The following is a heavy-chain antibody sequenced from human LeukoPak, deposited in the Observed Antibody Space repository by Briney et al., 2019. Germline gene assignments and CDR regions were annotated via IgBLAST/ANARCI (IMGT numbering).Heavy chain of an antibody. CDR2: IIPLFGTA. J-gene: IGHJ4*02. V-gene: IGHV1-69*13. Sequence: SVKVSCKASGGTFSNYAISWVRQAPGQGLEWMGGIIPLFGTANYAQRFQGRVTITADESTSTAYMALSSLRSEDTAIYYCARARIPFAVVIPWDYWGQGTLVTVSS. CDR1: GGTFSNYA. D-gene: IGHD3-3*01. CDR3: ARARIPFAVVIPWDY.